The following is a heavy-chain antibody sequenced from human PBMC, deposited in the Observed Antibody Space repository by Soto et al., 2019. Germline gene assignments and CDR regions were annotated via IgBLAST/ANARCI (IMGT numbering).Heavy chain of an antibody. J-gene: IGHJ4*02. CDR2: ISYDGSNK. Sequence: GGSLRLSCAASGFTFSSYAMHWVRQAPGKGLEWVAVISYDGSNKYYADSVKGRFTISRDNSKNTLYLQMNSLRAEDTAVYYCARDPDIVATIYYGDYFDYWGQGTLVTVSS. D-gene: IGHD5-12*01. CDR1: GFTFSSYA. V-gene: IGHV3-30*04. CDR3: ARDPDIVATIYYGDYFDY.